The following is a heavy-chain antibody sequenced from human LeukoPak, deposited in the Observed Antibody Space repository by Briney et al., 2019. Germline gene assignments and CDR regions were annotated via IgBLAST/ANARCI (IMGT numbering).Heavy chain of an antibody. J-gene: IGHJ6*02. CDR2: IYYSGST. Sequence: PSETLSLPCTVSGGSISSYYWSWIRQPPGKGLEWIGYIYYSGSTNYNPSLKSRVTISVGTSKNQFSLKLSSVTAADTAVYYCARGIGRPYYYYYGMDVWGQGTTVTVSS. V-gene: IGHV4-59*01. D-gene: IGHD1-26*01. CDR1: GGSISSYY. CDR3: ARGIGRPYYYYYGMDV.